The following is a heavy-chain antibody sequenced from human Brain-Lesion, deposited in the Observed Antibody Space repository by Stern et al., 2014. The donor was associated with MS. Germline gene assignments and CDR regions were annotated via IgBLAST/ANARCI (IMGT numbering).Heavy chain of an antibody. CDR1: GGSISSSSYY. J-gene: IGHJ4*02. CDR3: ARGTYYYDSD. V-gene: IGHV4-39*01. D-gene: IGHD3-22*01. Sequence: VQLVESGPGLVKPSETLSLTCTVSGGSISSSSYYWGWIRQPPGKGLEWIGSIYYSGRTYYNPSLKSRLTISVDTSPNQFSLQLSSVTAADTAVYYCARGTYYYDSDWGQGTLVTVSS. CDR2: IYYSGRT.